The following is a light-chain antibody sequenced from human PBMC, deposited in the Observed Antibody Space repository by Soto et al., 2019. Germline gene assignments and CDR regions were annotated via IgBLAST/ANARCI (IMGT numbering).Light chain of an antibody. CDR2: DVS. CDR1: SSEVGGYNY. CDR3: SSYTTSNTRQIV. V-gene: IGLV2-14*01. Sequence: QSVLTQPASVSGSPGQSITISCTGTSSEVGGYNYVSWYQQHPGKAPKFMIYDVSNRPSGVSNRFSGSKSVNTASLTISGLQAEDEADYYCSSYTTSNTRQIVFGTGTRSPS. J-gene: IGLJ1*01.